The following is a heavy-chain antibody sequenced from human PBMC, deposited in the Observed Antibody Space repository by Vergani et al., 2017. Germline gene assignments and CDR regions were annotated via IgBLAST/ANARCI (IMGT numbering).Heavy chain of an antibody. CDR3: ARVNTETNGHLYYYYYMDV. J-gene: IGHJ6*03. V-gene: IGHV4-34*01. CDR2: IDHTGLP. Sequence: QVQLQQWGGGLLKPSETLSLTCVVNGGSFTSYHWTWIRQSPGEGLEWVGDIDHTGLPDSNPSLKSRLTMSVDKSRNQFSLTLNSVTATDTAIYFCARVNTETNGHLYYYYYMDVWGQGTAVTVS. CDR1: GGSFTSYH. D-gene: IGHD4-11*01.